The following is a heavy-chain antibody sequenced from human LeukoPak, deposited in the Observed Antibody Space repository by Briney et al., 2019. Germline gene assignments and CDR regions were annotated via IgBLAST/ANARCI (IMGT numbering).Heavy chain of an antibody. D-gene: IGHD3-9*01. CDR2: SYYSGST. J-gene: IGHJ6*03. V-gene: IGHV4-59*02. CDR3: ARNYDILTGYYSYYYYYMDV. Sequence: PSETLSLTCTVSGGSVSRYYWSWIRQPPGKGLEWIGYSYYSGSTNYNPSLKSRVTMSLDTAKNQFSLKLSSVTAADTAVYFCARNYDILTGYYSYYYYYMDVWAKGPRSPSP. CDR1: GGSVSRYY.